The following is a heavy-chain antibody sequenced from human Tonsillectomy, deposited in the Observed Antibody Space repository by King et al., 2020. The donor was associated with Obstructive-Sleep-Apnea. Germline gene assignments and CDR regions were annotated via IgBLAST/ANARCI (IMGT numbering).Heavy chain of an antibody. V-gene: IGHV4-31*03. CDR1: GGSLNRGGYY. Sequence: VQLQESGPGLVKPSQTLSLTCTVSGGSLNRGGYYWGWIRQSPGKGLEWIGYIYYTDTTYYNPSLKSRLTISVDTSKNHLSLKLKSVTAADTAVYYCARGRRTAAAFVDFWGQGAQVTVAS. D-gene: IGHD6-13*01. CDR2: IYYTDTT. J-gene: IGHJ4*02. CDR3: ARGRRTAAAFVDF.